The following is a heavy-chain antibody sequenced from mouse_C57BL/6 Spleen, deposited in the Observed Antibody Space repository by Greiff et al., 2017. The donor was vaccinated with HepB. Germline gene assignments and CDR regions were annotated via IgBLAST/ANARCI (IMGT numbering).Heavy chain of an antibody. CDR2: INPNYGTT. D-gene: IGHD1-1*01. Sequence: VQLQQSGPELVKPGASVKISCKASGYSFTDYNMNWVKQSNGKSLEWIGVINPNYGTTSYNQKFKGKATLTVDQSPSTAYMQLNSLTSEDSAVYYCAPYYYGSSPYWYFDVWGTGTTVTVSS. J-gene: IGHJ1*03. CDR1: GYSFTDYN. V-gene: IGHV1-39*01. CDR3: APYYYGSSPYWYFDV.